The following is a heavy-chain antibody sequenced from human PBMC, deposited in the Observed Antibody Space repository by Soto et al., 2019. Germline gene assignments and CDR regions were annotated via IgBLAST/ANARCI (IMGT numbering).Heavy chain of an antibody. D-gene: IGHD5-18*01. CDR2: ITPDGTEQ. V-gene: IGHV3-30*18. Sequence: QVQLMESGGGVVQPGRSLRLSCAASGFTFNTYAMHWVRQAPGKGLEWVAVITPDGTEQYYADSVKGRFTISRDNSKNTLYLQMNSLGLEDMSLYHCAKRGIQGAQGMAYFDLWGRGTLVTVSS. J-gene: IGHJ2*01. CDR3: AKRGIQGAQGMAYFDL. CDR1: GFTFNTYA.